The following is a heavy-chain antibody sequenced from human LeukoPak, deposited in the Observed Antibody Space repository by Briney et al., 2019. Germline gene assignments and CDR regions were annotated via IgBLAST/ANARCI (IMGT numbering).Heavy chain of an antibody. Sequence: GGFLRLSCAASGFTFSDYYMSWIRQAPGKGLEWVSYISSSGSTIYYADSVKGRFTISRDNAKNSLYLQMNSLRAEDTAVYYCARDVVVVPAAMRYYFDYWGQGTLVTVSS. CDR3: ARDVVVVPAAMRYYFDY. CDR1: GFTFSDYY. CDR2: ISSSGSTI. D-gene: IGHD2-2*01. V-gene: IGHV3-11*04. J-gene: IGHJ4*02.